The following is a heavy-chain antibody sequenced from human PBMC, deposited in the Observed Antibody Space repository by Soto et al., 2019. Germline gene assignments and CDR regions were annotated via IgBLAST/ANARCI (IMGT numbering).Heavy chain of an antibody. V-gene: IGHV3-53*01. CDR2: FYSGGST. CDR1: GFTVTSNY. J-gene: IGHJ6*02. Sequence: GGSLRLSCAASGFTVTSNYLSWVRQAPGKGLEWVSVFYSGGSTYYADSVKGRFTISRDNSRNTVYLQMNSLRADDTAVYYCARDASYYSLWSGYYPSRNGMDVWGQGTTVTVSS. CDR3: ARDASYYSLWSGYYPSRNGMDV. D-gene: IGHD3-3*01.